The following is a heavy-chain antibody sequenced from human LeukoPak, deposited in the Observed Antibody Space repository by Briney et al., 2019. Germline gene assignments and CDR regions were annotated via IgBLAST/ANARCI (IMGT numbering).Heavy chain of an antibody. V-gene: IGHV3-74*01. CDR2: IKSDGSST. Sequence: GGSLRLSCAASGFTFSSYWMHWVRQVPGKGLVWVSRIKSDGSSTSYADSVKGRFTISRDNAKNTLYLQMNGLRAEDTAVYYCARDDPHNSGWSMIDYWGQGTLVTVSS. CDR3: ARDDPHNSGWSMIDY. J-gene: IGHJ4*02. CDR1: GFTFSSYW. D-gene: IGHD6-19*01.